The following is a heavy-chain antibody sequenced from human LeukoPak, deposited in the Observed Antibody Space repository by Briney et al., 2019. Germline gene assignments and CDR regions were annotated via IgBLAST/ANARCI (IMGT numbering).Heavy chain of an antibody. D-gene: IGHD5-18*01. CDR2: INPNSGGT. CDR3: ARVMDTAMALDC. J-gene: IGHJ4*02. Sequence: APVKVSCKASGYTFTGYYMHWVRQAPGQGLEWMGWINPNSGGTNYAQKFQGRVTMTRDTSISTAYMELSRLRSDDTAVYYCARVMDTAMALDCWGQGTLVTVSS. CDR1: GYTFTGYY. V-gene: IGHV1-2*02.